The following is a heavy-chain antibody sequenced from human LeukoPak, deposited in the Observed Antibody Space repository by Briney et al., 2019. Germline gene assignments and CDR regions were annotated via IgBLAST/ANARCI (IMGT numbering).Heavy chain of an antibody. CDR1: GGSVSGYY. D-gene: IGHD2-15*01. CDR3: ARIHRYCSGGDCYVLDN. CDR2: VYYSGST. V-gene: IGHV4-59*02. J-gene: IGHJ4*02. Sequence: SETLSLTCVVSGGSVSGYYWGWIRQPPGRGLEWIGYVYYSGSTNYNPSFKSRITISVDTSRNQFSLQLSSVTAADTAVYYCARIHRYCSGGDCYVLDNWGQGTLVAVSS.